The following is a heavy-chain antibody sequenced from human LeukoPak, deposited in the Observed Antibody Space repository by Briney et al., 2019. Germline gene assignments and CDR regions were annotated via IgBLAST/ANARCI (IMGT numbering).Heavy chain of an antibody. J-gene: IGHJ6*03. Sequence: SETLSLTCAVSGDSISSNYWWTWVRQPPGKGLEWIGEIHHSGSTNYSPSLKSRVTISVDTSKNQFSLKLSSMTAADTAVYYCARARSSGWYPGYYYYMDVWGKGTTVTISS. CDR2: IHHSGST. CDR3: ARARSSGWYPGYYYYMDV. D-gene: IGHD6-19*01. CDR1: GDSISSNYW. V-gene: IGHV4-4*02.